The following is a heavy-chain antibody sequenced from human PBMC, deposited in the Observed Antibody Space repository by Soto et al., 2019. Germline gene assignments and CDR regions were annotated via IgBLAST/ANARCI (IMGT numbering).Heavy chain of an antibody. D-gene: IGHD6-19*01. Sequence: GGSLRLSCAASGFTFSSYWMSWVRQAPGKGLEWVANIKQDGSEKYYVDSVKGRFTISRDNAKNSLYLQMNSLRAEDTAVYYCARDSSGWYAGLDWFDPWGQGTLVTVSS. CDR2: IKQDGSEK. CDR1: GFTFSSYW. J-gene: IGHJ5*02. CDR3: ARDSSGWYAGLDWFDP. V-gene: IGHV3-7*01.